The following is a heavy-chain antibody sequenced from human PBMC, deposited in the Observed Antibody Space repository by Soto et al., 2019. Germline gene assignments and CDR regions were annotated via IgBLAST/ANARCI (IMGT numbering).Heavy chain of an antibody. J-gene: IGHJ3*02. CDR2: IYWNDDK. CDR1: GFSLTTTGVG. D-gene: IGHD6-13*01. CDR3: ALRTRSSSWYTDAFDI. Sequence: SGPTLVKPTQTLTLTCTFSGFSLTTTGVGVGWIRQPPGKAPEWLALIYWNDDKRYSPSLKSRLTITKDTSKNLVFLTMTNIDPVDTATYYCALRTRSSSWYTDAFDIWGQGTMVTVSS. V-gene: IGHV2-5*01.